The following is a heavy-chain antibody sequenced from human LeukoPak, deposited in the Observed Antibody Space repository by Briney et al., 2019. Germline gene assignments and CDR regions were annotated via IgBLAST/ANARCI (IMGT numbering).Heavy chain of an antibody. CDR1: GYTFTGYY. Sequence: ASVKVSCKASGYTFTGYYMHWVRQAPGQGLEWMGWINPNSGGTNYAQKVQGWVTMTRDTSISTAYMELSRLRSDDTAVYYCARDWVAAAGPYYYYYGMDVWGQGTTVTVSS. J-gene: IGHJ6*02. CDR2: INPNSGGT. CDR3: ARDWVAAAGPYYYYYGMDV. D-gene: IGHD6-13*01. V-gene: IGHV1-2*04.